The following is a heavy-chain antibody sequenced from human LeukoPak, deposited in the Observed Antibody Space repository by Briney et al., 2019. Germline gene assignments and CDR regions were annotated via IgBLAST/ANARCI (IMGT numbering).Heavy chain of an antibody. CDR2: INSGSSIT. Sequence: GGSLRLSCAASGFTVSSNYMNWVRQAPGKGLEWISYINSGSSITQYADSVTGRFTISRDNARNSLYLQMNSLRAEDTAVYFCARSRYDSYGYFFCDYWGQGTLVTVSS. CDR3: ARSRYDSYGYFFCDY. J-gene: IGHJ4*02. CDR1: GFTVSSNY. D-gene: IGHD5-18*01. V-gene: IGHV3-48*01.